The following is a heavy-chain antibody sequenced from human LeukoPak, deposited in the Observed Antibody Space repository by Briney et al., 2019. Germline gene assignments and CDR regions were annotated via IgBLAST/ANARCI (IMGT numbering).Heavy chain of an antibody. CDR3: ARAPSIGPRGAFDI. CDR1: GGSFSGYY. J-gene: IGHJ3*02. D-gene: IGHD1-26*01. Sequence: PSETLSLTCAVYGGSFSGYYWSWIRQPPGKGLEWIGEINHSGSTNYNPSLKSRVTISVDTSKNQFSLKLSSVTAADTAVYYCARAPSIGPRGAFDIWGQGTMVTVSS. V-gene: IGHV4-34*01. CDR2: INHSGST.